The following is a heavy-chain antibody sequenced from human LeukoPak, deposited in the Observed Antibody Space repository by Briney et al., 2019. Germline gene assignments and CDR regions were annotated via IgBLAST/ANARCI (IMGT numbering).Heavy chain of an antibody. Sequence: RASVKVSCKASGYTFTGYYMHWVRQAPGQGLEGMGWISPNSGGTNYAQNFQGRVTMTRDTSISTAYMELSRLRSDDTAMYYCAREYYDSSGYYSYYFDYWGQGTLVTVSS. CDR3: AREYYDSSGYYSYYFDY. D-gene: IGHD3-22*01. V-gene: IGHV1-2*02. CDR1: GYTFTGYY. CDR2: ISPNSGGT. J-gene: IGHJ4*02.